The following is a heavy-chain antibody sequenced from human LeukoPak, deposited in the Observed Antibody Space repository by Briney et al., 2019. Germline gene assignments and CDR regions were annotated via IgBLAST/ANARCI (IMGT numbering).Heavy chain of an antibody. CDR2: INPNSGGT. CDR1: GYTFTGYY. V-gene: IGHV1-2*02. J-gene: IGHJ6*03. Sequence: GASVKVSCKASGYTFTGYYMHWVRQAPGQGLEWMGWINPNSGGTNYAQKFQGRVTMTRDTSISTAYMELSRLRSDDTAVYYCARGVATIVAYHMDVWGKGTTVTVSS. D-gene: IGHD5-12*01. CDR3: ARGVATIVAYHMDV.